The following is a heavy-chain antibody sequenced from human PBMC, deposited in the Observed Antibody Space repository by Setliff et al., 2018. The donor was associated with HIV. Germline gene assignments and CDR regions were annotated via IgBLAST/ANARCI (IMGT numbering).Heavy chain of an antibody. J-gene: IGHJ4*02. D-gene: IGHD3-3*01. Sequence: GESLRLSCAASGFTFSSYAMHWVRQAPGKGLEWVAVISYDGINKYYADSVKGRFTISRDNSKNTLYLQTISLSAEDTAVYYCARERLRFLEWLPLDYWGQGTLVTVSS. CDR1: GFTFSSYA. CDR2: ISYDGINK. V-gene: IGHV3-30*04. CDR3: ARERLRFLEWLPLDY.